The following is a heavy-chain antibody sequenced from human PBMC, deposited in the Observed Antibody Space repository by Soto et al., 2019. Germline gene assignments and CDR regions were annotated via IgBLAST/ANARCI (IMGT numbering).Heavy chain of an antibody. CDR1: GYTFTRYA. CDR3: ARAWGLGGGYYPYH. V-gene: IGHV1-3*01. D-gene: IGHD3-22*01. Sequence: QVQLVQSGAEVKKPGASVKVSCKASGYTFTRYAMHWVRQAPGQRLEWMGWINAGNGNTKYSQKFQGRVTITRDTSASTAYMELSSLRSEDTAVYYCARAWGLGGGYYPYHRGQGTLVTVSS. CDR2: INAGNGNT. J-gene: IGHJ4*02.